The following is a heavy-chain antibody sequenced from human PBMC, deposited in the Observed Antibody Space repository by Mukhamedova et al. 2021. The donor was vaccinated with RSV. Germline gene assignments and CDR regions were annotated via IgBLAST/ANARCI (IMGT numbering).Heavy chain of an antibody. V-gene: IGHV3-23*01. Sequence: GKGLEWVSAISGSAGSTYYADSVKGRLTISRDNSKNTLYLQVNSLRAEDTAVYFCAKDLFSWELPNRLFDYCGQGTLVTVSS. D-gene: IGHD1-26*01. CDR2: ISGSAGST. J-gene: IGHJ4*02. CDR3: AKDLFSWELPNRLFDY.